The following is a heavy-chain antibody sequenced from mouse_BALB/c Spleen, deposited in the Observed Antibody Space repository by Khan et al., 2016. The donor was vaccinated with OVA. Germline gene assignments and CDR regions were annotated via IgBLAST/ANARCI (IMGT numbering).Heavy chain of an antibody. J-gene: IGHJ3*01. V-gene: IGHV2-6-7*01. CDR2: MWGDGST. CDR3: ARELRLGGFAY. D-gene: IGHD1-2*01. Sequence: VELQESGPGLVAPSQSLSITCTVSGFSLTDYGVNWVRQPPGKGLEWLGMMWGDGSTDYNSGLKSRLSISKDNSKSQVFLKMNILQTDDTARYYCARELRLGGFAYWGQGTLVTVSA. CDR1: GFSLTDYG.